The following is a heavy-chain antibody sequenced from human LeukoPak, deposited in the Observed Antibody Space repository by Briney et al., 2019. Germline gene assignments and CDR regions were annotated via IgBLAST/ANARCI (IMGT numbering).Heavy chain of an antibody. V-gene: IGHV4-34*01. CDR1: GGSFSGYY. J-gene: IGHJ5*02. Sequence: SETLSLTCAVYGGSFSGYYGTWFRQPPGKGLEWIGEINHSGITKYNPSLKSRVTISVNTSKNQFSLKLRSVTAADTAVYYCATYDFPQVDPLGQGTLVTVSS. CDR3: ATYDFPQVDP. CDR2: INHSGIT. D-gene: IGHD3-3*01.